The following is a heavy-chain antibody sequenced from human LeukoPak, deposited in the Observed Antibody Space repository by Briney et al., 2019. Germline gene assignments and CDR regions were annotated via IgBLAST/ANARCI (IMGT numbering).Heavy chain of an antibody. CDR2: INPNSGGT. J-gene: IGHJ4*02. CDR1: GYTFTGYY. D-gene: IGHD1-26*01. V-gene: IGHV1-2*02. Sequence: ASVKVSCKASGYTFTGYYMHWVRQAPGQGLEGMGWINPNSGGTNYAQKFQGRVTMTRDTSISTAYMELSRLRSDDTAVYYCARDGEPYPEYYFDYWGQGTLVTVSS. CDR3: ARDGEPYPEYYFDY.